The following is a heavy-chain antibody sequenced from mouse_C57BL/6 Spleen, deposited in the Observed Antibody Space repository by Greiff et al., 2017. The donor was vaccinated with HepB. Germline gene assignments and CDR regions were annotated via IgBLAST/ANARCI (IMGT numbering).Heavy chain of an antibody. D-gene: IGHD1-1*01. Sequence: EVKLMESGGGLVKPGGSLKLSCAASGFTFSSYAMSWVRQTPEKSLEWVATISDGGSYTYYPDNVKGRFTISRDNAKNNLYLQMRHLTAEDTAMYVCARYGTTVPHDFDYWGQGTTLTVSS. CDR3: ARYGTTVPHDFDY. CDR1: GFTFSSYA. V-gene: IGHV5-4*03. J-gene: IGHJ2*01. CDR2: ISDGGSYT.